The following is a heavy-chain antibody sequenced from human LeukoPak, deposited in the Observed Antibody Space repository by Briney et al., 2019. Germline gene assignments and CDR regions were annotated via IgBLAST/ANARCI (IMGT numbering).Heavy chain of an antibody. CDR2: IYSGGST. J-gene: IGHJ4*02. V-gene: IGHV3-66*02. Sequence: GGSLRLSCAASGLTVSSNYMSWVRQAPGKGLEWASVIYSGGSTYYADSVKGRFTISRDNSKNTLYLQMNSLGDEDTAVYYCTRGGGAYCGSDCYRNFDYWGQGTLVTVSS. CDR1: GLTVSSNY. CDR3: TRGGGAYCGSDCYRNFDY. D-gene: IGHD2-21*02.